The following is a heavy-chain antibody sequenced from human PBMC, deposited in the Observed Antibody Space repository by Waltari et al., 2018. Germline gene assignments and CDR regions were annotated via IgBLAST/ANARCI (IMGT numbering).Heavy chain of an antibody. V-gene: IGHV3-23*01. Sequence: EVQLLESGGGLVQPGGSLRLSCAASGFTFSSYAMSWVRQAPGKGLEWVSAISGSGGSTYYEDSVKGRFTISRDNSKNTLYLQMNSLRAEDTAVYYCAKDVGYCSGGSCYYFDYWGQGTLVTVSS. CDR2: ISGSGGST. D-gene: IGHD2-15*01. J-gene: IGHJ4*02. CDR3: AKDVGYCSGGSCYYFDY. CDR1: GFTFSSYA.